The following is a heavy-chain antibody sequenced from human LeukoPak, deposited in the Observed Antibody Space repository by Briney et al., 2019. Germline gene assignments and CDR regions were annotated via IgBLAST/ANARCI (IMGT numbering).Heavy chain of an antibody. CDR3: ARKAAQPDIVVVPAAVDFDY. D-gene: IGHD2-2*01. CDR1: GGSISSSSYY. Sequence: SETLSLTCTVSGGSISSSSYYWGWIRQPPGKGLEWIGSIYYGGSTYYNPSLKSRVTISVDTSKNQFSLKLSSVTAADTAVYYCARKAAQPDIVVVPAAVDFDYWGQGTLVTVSS. CDR2: IYYGGST. J-gene: IGHJ4*02. V-gene: IGHV4-39*01.